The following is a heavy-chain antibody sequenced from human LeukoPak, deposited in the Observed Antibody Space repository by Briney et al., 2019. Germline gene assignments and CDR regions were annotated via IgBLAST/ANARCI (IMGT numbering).Heavy chain of an antibody. CDR1: GFTFSSYS. D-gene: IGHD3-22*01. V-gene: IGHV3-48*01. CDR2: ISSSSSTI. CDR3: ARGSCYYDSSGYRDYWYFDL. J-gene: IGHJ2*01. Sequence: PGGSLRLSCAASGFTFSSYSMNWVRQAPGKGLEWVSYISSSSSTIYYADSVKGRFTISRDNAKNSLYLQMNSLRAEDTAVYYCARGSCYYDSSGYRDYWYFDLWGRGTLVTVSS.